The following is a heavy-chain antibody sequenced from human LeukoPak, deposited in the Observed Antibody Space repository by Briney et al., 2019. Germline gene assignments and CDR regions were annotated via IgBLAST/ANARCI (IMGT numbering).Heavy chain of an antibody. D-gene: IGHD4-11*01. J-gene: IGHJ6*03. Sequence: PSETLSLTCTVSGGSISSYYWSWIRQPPGKGLEWIGYIYTSGSTNYNPSLKSRVTISVDTSKNQFSLKLSSVTAADTAVYYCARRGYSNLYYYYYYYMDVWGKGTTVTVSS. CDR1: GGSISSYY. V-gene: IGHV4-4*09. CDR2: IYTSGST. CDR3: ARRGYSNLYYYYYYYMDV.